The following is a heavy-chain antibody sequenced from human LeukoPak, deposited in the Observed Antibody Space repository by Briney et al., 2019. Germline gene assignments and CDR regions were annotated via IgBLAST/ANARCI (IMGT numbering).Heavy chain of an antibody. CDR1: GYTFTSYD. J-gene: IGHJ4*02. V-gene: IGHV1-8*01. D-gene: IGHD5-12*01. CDR3: ASLINPRGYSGYDPVDY. Sequence: ASVKVSCKASGYTFTSYDINWVRQATGQGLEWLGWMNPNSGNTGYAQKFQGRVTMTRNTSISTAYMELSSLRSEDTAVYYCASLINPRGYSGYDPVDYWGQGTLVTVSS. CDR2: MNPNSGNT.